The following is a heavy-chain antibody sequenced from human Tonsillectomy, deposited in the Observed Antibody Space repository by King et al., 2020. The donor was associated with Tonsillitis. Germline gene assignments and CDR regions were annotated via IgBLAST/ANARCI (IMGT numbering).Heavy chain of an antibody. D-gene: IGHD2/OR15-2a*01. Sequence: QVQLVESGGGLVKPGGSLRLSCAASGFTFSDYYMSWIRQTPGKGLEWVSYISSSSSYTNYADSVKGRFTISRDNAKNSLYLQMNSLRAEDTAVYYCVREGIDNNWFDPWGQGTLVTVSS. CDR2: ISSSSSYT. CDR1: GFTFSDYY. V-gene: IGHV3-11*05. CDR3: VREGIDNNWFDP. J-gene: IGHJ5*02.